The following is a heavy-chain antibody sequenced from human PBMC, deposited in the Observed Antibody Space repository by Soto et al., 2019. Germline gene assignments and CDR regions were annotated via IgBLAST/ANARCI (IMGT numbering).Heavy chain of an antibody. CDR1: GFTFSSYG. CDR2: ISYDGSNK. CDR3: AKDGQWLPSNDEYYYYGMDV. V-gene: IGHV3-30*18. J-gene: IGHJ6*02. D-gene: IGHD6-19*01. Sequence: QVQLVESGGGVVQPGRSLRLSCAASGFTFSSYGMHWVRQAPGKGLEWVAVISYDGSNKYYADSVKGRFTISRDNSKNTLYLQMNSLRAEDTAVYYCAKDGQWLPSNDEYYYYGMDVWGQGTTVTVSS.